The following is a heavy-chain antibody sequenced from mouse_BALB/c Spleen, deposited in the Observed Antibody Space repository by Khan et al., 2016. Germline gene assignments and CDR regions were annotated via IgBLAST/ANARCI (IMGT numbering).Heavy chain of an antibody. V-gene: IGHV10-1*02. CDR3: VRDYDGGFAY. CDR2: IRSKSKNYAT. Sequence: EVQLVESGGGLVQPKGSLKLSCAASGLTLNTYAMNWVRQAPGKGLEWVARIRSKSKNYATSYDESVKARLTISRDDSQNILYLERNNLKTEDSAIYYCVRDYDGGFAYWGQGTLVTVSP. J-gene: IGHJ3*01. D-gene: IGHD2-12*01. CDR1: GLTLNTYA.